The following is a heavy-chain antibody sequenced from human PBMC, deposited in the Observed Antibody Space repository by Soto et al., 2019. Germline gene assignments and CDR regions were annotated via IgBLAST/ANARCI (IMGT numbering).Heavy chain of an antibody. Sequence: GESLKISCKGSGYTFTSNWIGWVRQMPGKGLEWMGIIYPGDSETRYSPSFQGQVTISADKSISTAYLQWSSLKASDTAMYYCARLGYYDGSGPWRDAFDIWGQGTMVTVSS. V-gene: IGHV5-51*01. CDR2: IYPGDSET. D-gene: IGHD3-22*01. J-gene: IGHJ3*02. CDR3: ARLGYYDGSGPWRDAFDI. CDR1: GYTFTSNW.